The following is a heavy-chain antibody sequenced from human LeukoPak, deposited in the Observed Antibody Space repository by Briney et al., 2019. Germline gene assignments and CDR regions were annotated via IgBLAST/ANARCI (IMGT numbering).Heavy chain of an antibody. V-gene: IGHV4-39*01. CDR1: GVSISSSSYY. CDR3: ARHETSCSSTSCWVYFDY. CDR2: IYYSGST. D-gene: IGHD2-2*01. Sequence: SETLSLTCTVSGVSISSSSYYWGWIRQPPGKGLEWIGSIYYSGSTYYNPSLKSRVTISVDTSKNQFSLKLSSVTAADTAVYYCARHETSCSSTSCWVYFDYWGQGTLVTVSS. J-gene: IGHJ4*02.